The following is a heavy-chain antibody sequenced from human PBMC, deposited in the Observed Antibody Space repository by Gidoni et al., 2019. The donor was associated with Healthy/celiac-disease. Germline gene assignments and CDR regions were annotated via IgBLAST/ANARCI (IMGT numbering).Heavy chain of an antibody. J-gene: IGHJ6*02. CDR3: ARTLTVTTTEPYYYYGMDV. CDR2: IIPIFGTA. V-gene: IGHV1-69*01. CDR1: GGTFSSYA. D-gene: IGHD4-17*01. Sequence: QVQLVQSGAEVKKPGSSVKVSCKASGGTFSSYAISWVRQAPGQGLEWMGGIIPIFGTANYAQKFQGRVTITADESTSTAYMELSSLRSEDTAVYYCARTLTVTTTEPYYYYGMDVWGQGTTVTVSS.